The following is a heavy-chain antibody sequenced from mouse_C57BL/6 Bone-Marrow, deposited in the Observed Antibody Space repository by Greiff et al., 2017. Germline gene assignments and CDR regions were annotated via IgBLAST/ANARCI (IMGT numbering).Heavy chain of an antibody. CDR1: GYTFTSSW. V-gene: IGHV1-7*01. J-gene: IGHJ2*01. CDR2: INPSRGYP. CDR3: ARLRFDY. D-gene: IGHD2-12*01. Sequence: VQLQQSGAELAKPGASVKLSCKASGYTFTSSWMHWVKQRPGQGLEWIGYINPSRGYPTYNQKFKAKATLTADKSSSTAYMQLSSLPYAYSAVYYCARLRFDYWGQGTTRTVSS.